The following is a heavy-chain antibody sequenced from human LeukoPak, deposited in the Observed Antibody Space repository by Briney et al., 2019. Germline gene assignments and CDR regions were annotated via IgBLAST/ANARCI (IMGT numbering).Heavy chain of an antibody. CDR3: ARGRWLVDSARNYYYYYYMDV. CDR2: IIPIFGTA. CDR1: GGTFSSYA. J-gene: IGHJ6*03. V-gene: IGHV1-69*05. Sequence: SVKVSCKASGGTFSSYAISWVRQAPGQGLEWMGRIIPIFGTANYAQKFQGRVTITTDESTSTAYMELSSLRSEDTAVYYCARGRWLVDSARNYYYYYYMDVWGKGTTVTVPS. D-gene: IGHD6-19*01.